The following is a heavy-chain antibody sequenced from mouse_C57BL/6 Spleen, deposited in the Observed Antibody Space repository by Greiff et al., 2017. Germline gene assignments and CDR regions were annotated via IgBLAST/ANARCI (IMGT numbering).Heavy chain of an antibody. CDR3: ASYYGSDWYFDV. Sequence: VQLQQPGAELVKPGASVKMSCKASGYTFTSYWITWVKQRPGQGLEWIGDIYPGSGSTNYNEKFKSKATLTVDTSSSTAYMQLSSLTSEDSAVYYCASYYGSDWYFDVWGTGTTVTVSS. CDR2: IYPGSGST. J-gene: IGHJ1*03. D-gene: IGHD1-1*01. V-gene: IGHV1-55*01. CDR1: GYTFTSYW.